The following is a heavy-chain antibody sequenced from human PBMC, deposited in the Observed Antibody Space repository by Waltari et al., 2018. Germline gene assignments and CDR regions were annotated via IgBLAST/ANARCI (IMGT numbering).Heavy chain of an antibody. J-gene: IGHJ4*02. CDR1: GYTFISYA. CDR3: SRGGDCSGGSCPSVDY. Sequence: QVQLVQSGAEGKKPGASVQVSCKASGYTFISYAMHWVRQAPGQRLEGMGWINAGKGNTKYTHKCQGRVTITRDTSAGTAYVELSSLRSEDTAVYYCSRGGDCSGGSCPSVDYWGQGTLVTVSS. D-gene: IGHD2-15*01. CDR2: INAGKGNT. V-gene: IGHV1-3*01.